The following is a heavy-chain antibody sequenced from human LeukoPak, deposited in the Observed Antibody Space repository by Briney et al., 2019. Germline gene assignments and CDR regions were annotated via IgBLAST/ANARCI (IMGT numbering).Heavy chain of an antibody. D-gene: IGHD1-26*01. V-gene: IGHV3-15*01. CDR3: TTDRGSGYSGSYYFDF. J-gene: IGHJ4*02. CDR2: IKSKTDGGTT. Sequence: GSLRLSCAASGFTFSNAWMNWVRQAPGKGLEWVGRIKSKTDGGTTDYAAPAKGRFTISRDDSKNTLYLQMNSLKTEDTAVYYCTTDRGSGYSGSYYFDFWGQGTLVTVSS. CDR1: GFTFSNAW.